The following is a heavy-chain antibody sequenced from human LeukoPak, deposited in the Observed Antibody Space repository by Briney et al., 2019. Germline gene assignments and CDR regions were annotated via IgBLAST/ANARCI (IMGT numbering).Heavy chain of an antibody. CDR3: AGARSPGGSGDY. Sequence: GGSLRLSCAASGFTFSSYWMHWVRQAPGKGLMWVSRINSDGSSTSYADSVKGRFTISRDNAKNTLYLQMNSLRAEDTAVYYCAGARSPGGSGDYWGQGTLVTVSS. D-gene: IGHD2-15*01. CDR2: INSDGSST. J-gene: IGHJ4*02. CDR1: GFTFSSYW. V-gene: IGHV3-74*01.